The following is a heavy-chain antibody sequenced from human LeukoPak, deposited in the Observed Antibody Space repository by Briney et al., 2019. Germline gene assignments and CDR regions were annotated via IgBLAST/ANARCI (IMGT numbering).Heavy chain of an antibody. J-gene: IGHJ4*02. CDR2: IIPIFGTA. CDR1: GGTFSSYA. D-gene: IGHD6-19*01. V-gene: IGHV1-69*13. Sequence: SVKVSCKASGGTFSSYAISWVRQAPGQGFEWMGGIIPIFGTANYAQKFQGRVTITADESTSTAYMGLSSLRSEDTAVYYCARSLTYSSGWGYWGQGTLVTVSS. CDR3: ARSLTYSSGWGY.